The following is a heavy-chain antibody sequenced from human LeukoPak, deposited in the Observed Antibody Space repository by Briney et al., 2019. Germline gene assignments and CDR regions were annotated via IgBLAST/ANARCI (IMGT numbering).Heavy chain of an antibody. J-gene: IGHJ4*02. CDR2: ITIIVHTK. Sequence: GGSLRLSCAASGFDLNTYEMNWSRQAPGKGLEWMPNITIIVHTKIYADSVKGGFTTSRENAGTSLYLQMNTLRVEDTGVYYCARGDPHAALWGQGTRVTVSS. CDR3: ARGDPHAAL. V-gene: IGHV3-48*03. CDR1: GFDLNTYE.